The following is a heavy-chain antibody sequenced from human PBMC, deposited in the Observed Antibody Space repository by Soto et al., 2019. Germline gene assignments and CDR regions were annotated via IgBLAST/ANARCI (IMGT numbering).Heavy chain of an antibody. J-gene: IGHJ4*02. CDR3: ARLGYYYDSSGDRRAMYFDY. Sequence: ASVKVSCKASGGTFSSYAISWVRQAPGQGLEWMGGIIPIFGTANYAQKFQGRVTITADESTSTAYMELSSLRSEDTAVYYCARLGYYYDSSGDRRAMYFDYWGQGTLVTVS. CDR1: GGTFSSYA. V-gene: IGHV1-69*13. D-gene: IGHD3-22*01. CDR2: IIPIFGTA.